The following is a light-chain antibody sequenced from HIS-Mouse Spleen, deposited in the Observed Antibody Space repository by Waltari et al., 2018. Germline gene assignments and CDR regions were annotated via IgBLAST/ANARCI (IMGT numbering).Light chain of an antibody. Sequence: LSASVGDRVTITCQASQDISNDLNWYQQKPGKAPKLLIYDASNLETGVPSRFSGSGSGTDFTFTISSLQPEDIATYYCQQYDNLPTFGQGTRLEIK. CDR3: QQYDNLPT. CDR1: QDISND. V-gene: IGKV1-33*01. J-gene: IGKJ5*01. CDR2: DAS.